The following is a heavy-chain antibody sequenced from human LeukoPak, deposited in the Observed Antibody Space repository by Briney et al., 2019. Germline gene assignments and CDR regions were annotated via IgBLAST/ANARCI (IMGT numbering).Heavy chain of an antibody. V-gene: IGHV1-2*02. J-gene: IGHJ4*02. CDR2: INPNSGGT. D-gene: IGHD3-22*01. Sequence: ASVKVSCKASGYTFTGYYMHWVRRAPGQGLEWMGWINPNSGGTNYAQKFQGRVTMTRDTSISTAYMELSRLRSDDTAVYYCAREAVTYYYDSSGYLNDWGQGTLVTVSS. CDR3: AREAVTYYYDSSGYLND. CDR1: GYTFTGYY.